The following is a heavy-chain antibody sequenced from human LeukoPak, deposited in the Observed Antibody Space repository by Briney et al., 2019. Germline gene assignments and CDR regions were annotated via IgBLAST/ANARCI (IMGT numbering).Heavy chain of an antibody. CDR2: ISYDGSNK. Sequence: PGKSLRLSCAASGFTFSNYGMHWVRPAPGNGLEWVAFISYDGSNKYFADSVKGRSTISRDNSKNTLYLQMNSLRTEDTAVYYCARRRTGGSYYDFDYWGQGALVTVSS. D-gene: IGHD1-26*01. J-gene: IGHJ4*02. CDR1: GFTFSNYG. V-gene: IGHV3-30*03. CDR3: ARRRTGGSYYDFDY.